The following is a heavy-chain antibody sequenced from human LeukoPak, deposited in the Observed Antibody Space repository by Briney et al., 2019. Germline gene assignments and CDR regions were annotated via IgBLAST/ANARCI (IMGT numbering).Heavy chain of an antibody. D-gene: IGHD5-18*01. CDR2: IIPIFGTA. V-gene: IGHV1-69*05. J-gene: IGHJ4*02. CDR3: ARAATGYSYGYAGLNY. CDR1: GGTFSSYA. Sequence: ASVKVSWKASGGTFSSYAISWVRQAPGQGLEWMGGIIPIFGTANYAQKFQGRVTITTDESTGTAYMELSSLRPEDTAVYYCARAATGYSYGYAGLNYWGQGTLVTVSS.